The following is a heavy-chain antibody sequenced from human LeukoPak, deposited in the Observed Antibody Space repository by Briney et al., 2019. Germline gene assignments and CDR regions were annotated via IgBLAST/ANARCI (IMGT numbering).Heavy chain of an antibody. CDR2: IYYTGRT. V-gene: IGHV4-39*07. D-gene: IGHD6-6*01. CDR3: ARIQYSSSIAY. J-gene: IGHJ4*02. CDR1: GGSISSSNYY. Sequence: SETLSLTCTVSGGSISSSNYYWGWIRQPPGKGLEWIGSIYYTGRTYYYPSLKGRVTISVDTSKNQFSLKLSSVTAADTAVYYCARIQYSSSIAYWGQGTLVTVSS.